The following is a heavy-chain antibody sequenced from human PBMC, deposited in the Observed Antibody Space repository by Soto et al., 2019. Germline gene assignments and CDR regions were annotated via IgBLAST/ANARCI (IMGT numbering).Heavy chain of an antibody. CDR1: GYSFTSYG. J-gene: IGHJ6*03. D-gene: IGHD3-3*01. Sequence: GASVKVSCEACGYSFTSYGINWVRRAPGQSIEWMGWISAYNGNTNYAQKLQGRVTMTTDTSTSTAYMELRSLRSDDTAVYYCAREGTDYDFWSGSGGEGYYYYYYMDVWGKGTTVTVSS. CDR2: ISAYNGNT. V-gene: IGHV1-18*01. CDR3: AREGTDYDFWSGSGGEGYYYYYYMDV.